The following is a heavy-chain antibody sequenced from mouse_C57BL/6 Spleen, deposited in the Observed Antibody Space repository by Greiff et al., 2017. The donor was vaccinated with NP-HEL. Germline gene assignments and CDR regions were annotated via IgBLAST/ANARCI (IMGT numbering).Heavy chain of an antibody. Sequence: VPLQQSGAELARPGASVTMSCQASGYTFTSYTLHWVKHRPGQGLEWIGYINPSSGYTKSNQKFKDKATLTADKSSSTAYMQLSSLTSEDSAVYYCARGVYYDYYWRQGTTLTVSS. D-gene: IGHD2-4*01. CDR1: GYTFTSYT. CDR3: ARGVYYDYY. CDR2: INPSSGYT. V-gene: IGHV1-4*01. J-gene: IGHJ2*01.